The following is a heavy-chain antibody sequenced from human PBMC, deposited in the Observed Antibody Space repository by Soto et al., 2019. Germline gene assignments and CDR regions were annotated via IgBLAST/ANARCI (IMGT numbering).Heavy chain of an antibody. CDR3: ARDPWGYTLSFAF. D-gene: IGHD5-12*01. CDR2: INPNSGGT. Sequence: SVKVSCKASGYTFTGYYMHWVRQAPGQGLEWMGWINPNSGGTNYAQKFQGWVTMTRDTSISTAYMELSRLRSDDTAVYYCARDPWGYTLSFAFWGQGTLVTVSS. J-gene: IGHJ4*02. V-gene: IGHV1-2*04. CDR1: GYTFTGYY.